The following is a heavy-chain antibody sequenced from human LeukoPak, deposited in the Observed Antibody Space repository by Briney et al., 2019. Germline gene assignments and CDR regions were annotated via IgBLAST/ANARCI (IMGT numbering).Heavy chain of an antibody. V-gene: IGHV3-30*18. CDR2: ISCDGSNK. J-gene: IGHJ5*02. Sequence: GGSLRLSCAASGFTFSSYGMHWVRQAPGKGLEWVAVISCDGSNKYYADSVKGRFTISRDNSKNTLYLQMNSLRAEDTAVYYCAKDYYDSSGYYESPWFDPWGQGTLVTVSS. CDR1: GFTFSSYG. D-gene: IGHD3-22*01. CDR3: AKDYYDSSGYYESPWFDP.